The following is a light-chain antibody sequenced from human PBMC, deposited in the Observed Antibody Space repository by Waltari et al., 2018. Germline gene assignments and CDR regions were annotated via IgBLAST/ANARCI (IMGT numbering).Light chain of an antibody. CDR1: SSDVGGSNF. CDR3: SSYAATHNLV. Sequence: QSALTQPPSASGSPGQSVTIACTGTSSDVGGSNFFSWYQQYPGKAPKLIIYEISKRPSGVPDRFSGSKPGNPASLTVSGLQPEDEAEYFCSSYAATHNLVFGGGTKLTV. J-gene: IGLJ3*02. V-gene: IGLV2-8*01. CDR2: EIS.